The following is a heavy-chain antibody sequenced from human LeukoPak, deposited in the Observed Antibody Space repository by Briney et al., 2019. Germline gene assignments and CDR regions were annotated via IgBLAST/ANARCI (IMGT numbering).Heavy chain of an antibody. D-gene: IGHD3-10*01. CDR3: TRNYKRGWFDP. V-gene: IGHV4-61*02. CDR1: GDSISSGSYY. J-gene: IGHJ5*02. CDR2: IYTSGTT. Sequence: SETLSLTCTVSGDSISSGSYYWSWIRQPAGKGLEWIGRIYTSGTTNYNPSLESRVTISLDTSKSQFSLKLTSVTAADTAVYYCTRNYKRGWFDPWGQGTLVTVSS.